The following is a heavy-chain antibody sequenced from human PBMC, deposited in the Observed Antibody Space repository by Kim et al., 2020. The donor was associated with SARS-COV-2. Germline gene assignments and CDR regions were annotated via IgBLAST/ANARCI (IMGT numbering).Heavy chain of an antibody. J-gene: IGHJ6*02. CDR1: GFTFSSYW. D-gene: IGHD3-3*01. Sequence: GGSLRLSCAASGFTFSSYWMSWVRQAPGKGLEWVANIKQDGSEKYYVDSVKGRFTISRDNAKNSLYLQMNSLRAEDTAVYYCARDDYDFWSGAVGNGMDVWGQGTTVTVSS. CDR3: ARDDYDFWSGAVGNGMDV. CDR2: IKQDGSEK. V-gene: IGHV3-7*01.